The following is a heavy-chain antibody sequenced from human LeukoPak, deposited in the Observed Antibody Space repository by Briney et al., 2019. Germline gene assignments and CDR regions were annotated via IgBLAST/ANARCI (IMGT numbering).Heavy chain of an antibody. CDR3: ARVPMTTVTTSYYYYYGMDV. CDR1: GDYISSYY. D-gene: IGHD4-17*01. V-gene: IGHV4-59*01. Sequence: SETLSLTCTVSGDYISSYYWNWIRQPPGKGLEWIGYIYYSGSTNYNPSLKSRVTISVDTSKNQFSLKLRPVTAADTAVYYCARVPMTTVTTSYYYYYGMDVWGQGTTVTVSS. CDR2: IYYSGST. J-gene: IGHJ6*02.